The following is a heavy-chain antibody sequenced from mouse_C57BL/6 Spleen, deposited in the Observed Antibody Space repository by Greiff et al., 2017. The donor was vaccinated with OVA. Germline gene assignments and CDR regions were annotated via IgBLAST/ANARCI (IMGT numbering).Heavy chain of an antibody. CDR1: GFTFSSYA. CDR2: ISDGGSYT. D-gene: IGHD3-2*02. CDR3: AREGQLRPLAY. V-gene: IGHV5-4*01. J-gene: IGHJ3*01. Sequence: EVQLVESGGGLVKPGGSLKLSCAASGFTFSSYAMSWVRQTPEKRLEWVATISDGGSYTYYPDNVKGRFTISRDNAKNNLYLQMSHLKSEDTAMYYCAREGQLRPLAYWGQGTLVTVSA.